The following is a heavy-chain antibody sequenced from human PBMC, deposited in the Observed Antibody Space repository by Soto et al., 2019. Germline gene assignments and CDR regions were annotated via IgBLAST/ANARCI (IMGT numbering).Heavy chain of an antibody. D-gene: IGHD6-6*01. Sequence: QVQLVESGGGVVQPGRSLRLSCAASGFTFSSYAMHWVRQAPGKGLEWVAVISYDGSNQYYADSVKGRFTISRDNSKNTLYLQMNSLRAEDTAVYDCSRGIAARPCDYWGQGTLVTVSS. J-gene: IGHJ4*02. V-gene: IGHV3-30-3*01. CDR1: GFTFSSYA. CDR2: ISYDGSNQ. CDR3: SRGIAARPCDY.